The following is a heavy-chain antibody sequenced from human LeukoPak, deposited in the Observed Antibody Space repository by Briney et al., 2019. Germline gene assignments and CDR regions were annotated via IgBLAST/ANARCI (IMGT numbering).Heavy chain of an antibody. V-gene: IGHV1-69*01. CDR1: GGTFSSYA. CDR2: IIPIFSTA. J-gene: IGHJ6*03. D-gene: IGHD3-9*01. CDR3: ARGRVLRYFDWLGTVGYYYYMDV. Sequence: GSSVKVSCKASGGTFSSYAISWVRQAPGQGLEWMGGIIPIFSTANYAQKFQGRVTITADESTSTAYMELSSLRSEDTAVYYCARGRVLRYFDWLGTVGYYYYMDVWGKGTTVTVSS.